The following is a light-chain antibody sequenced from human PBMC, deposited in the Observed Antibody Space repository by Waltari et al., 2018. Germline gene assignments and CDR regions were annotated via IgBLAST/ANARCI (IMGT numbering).Light chain of an antibody. CDR3: QQSYSTPFT. V-gene: IGKV1-39*01. CDR1: QSISSH. CDR2: AAS. Sequence: DIQMTQSPSSLSASVGDRVTITCRASQSISSHLNWYQQKPGKAPKLLIYAASSLQSGVPSRFSGSGSGTDFTLTISILQPEDFATYYCQQSYSTPFTFGPGTKVDIK. J-gene: IGKJ3*01.